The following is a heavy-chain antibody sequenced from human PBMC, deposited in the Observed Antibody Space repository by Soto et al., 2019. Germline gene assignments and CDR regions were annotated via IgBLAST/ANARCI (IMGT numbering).Heavy chain of an antibody. CDR1: GFTFSSYA. D-gene: IGHD6-6*01. Sequence: EVQLLESGGGLVQPGESLRLSCAASGFTFSSYAMSWVRQAPGKGLEWVSVISGSDDSTYYADSVKGRFTISRDNSKHTLYLPMISLRAEDTAVYYCAERSSSSTLDSWGQGTLVTVSS. CDR2: ISGSDDST. V-gene: IGHV3-23*01. CDR3: AERSSSSTLDS. J-gene: IGHJ4*02.